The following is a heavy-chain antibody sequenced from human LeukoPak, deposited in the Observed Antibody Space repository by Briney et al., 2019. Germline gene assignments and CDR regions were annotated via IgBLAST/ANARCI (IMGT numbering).Heavy chain of an antibody. D-gene: IGHD3-22*01. CDR1: GFTFTKYW. J-gene: IGHJ4*02. CDR3: VIDPYYDSSGSDY. CDR2: INQDGSER. V-gene: IGHV3-7*01. Sequence: GGSLRLSCAASGFTFTKYWMTWVRQDPGKGLEWVANINQDGSERFYVDSVKGRFTISRDNAKNSLYLQMNSLGAEDTAVYFCVIDPYYDSSGSDYWGQGTLVTVSS.